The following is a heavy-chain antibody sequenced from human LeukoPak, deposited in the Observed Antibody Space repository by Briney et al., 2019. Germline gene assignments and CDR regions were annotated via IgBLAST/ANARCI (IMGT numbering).Heavy chain of an antibody. D-gene: IGHD3-10*01. Sequence: SETLSLTCTVSGGSISSYYWSWIRQPAGKGLEWIGRIYTSGSTNYNPSLKSRVTMSLDTSKNQFSLKLGSVTAADTAVYYCARGPDYYGSGGADGFDYWGQGTLVTVSS. CDR3: ARGPDYYGSGGADGFDY. V-gene: IGHV4-4*07. J-gene: IGHJ4*02. CDR2: IYTSGST. CDR1: GGSISSYY.